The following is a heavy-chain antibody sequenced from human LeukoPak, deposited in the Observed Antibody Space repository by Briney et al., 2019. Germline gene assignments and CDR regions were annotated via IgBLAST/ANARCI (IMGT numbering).Heavy chain of an antibody. V-gene: IGHV4-59*01. CDR3: ARGESKGWLQHYYFDY. CDR2: IYYSGST. J-gene: IGHJ4*02. D-gene: IGHD5-24*01. Sequence: PSETLSLTCTVSGGSISSYYWSWIRQPPGKGLEWIGYIYYSGSTNYNPSLKSRVTISVDTSKNQFSLKLSSVTAADTAVYYCARGESKGWLQHYYFDYWGQGTLVTVSS. CDR1: GGSISSYY.